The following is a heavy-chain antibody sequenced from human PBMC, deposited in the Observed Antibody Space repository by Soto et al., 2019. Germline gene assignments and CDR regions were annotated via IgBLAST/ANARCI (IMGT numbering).Heavy chain of an antibody. V-gene: IGHV2-5*02. CDR2: IFWDDDK. D-gene: IGHD3-9*01. CDR1: GFSLSTSGVG. CDR3: AHSPPYDILTGSLNYFDY. Sequence: QITLKESGPTLVKPTQTLTLTCTFSGFSLSTSGVGVGWIRQPPGKALEWLALIFWDDDKRYSPSLKNRLTITKDTSKSQVVLTMTNRDPVDTATYYCAHSPPYDILTGSLNYFDYWGQGTLVTVSS. J-gene: IGHJ4*02.